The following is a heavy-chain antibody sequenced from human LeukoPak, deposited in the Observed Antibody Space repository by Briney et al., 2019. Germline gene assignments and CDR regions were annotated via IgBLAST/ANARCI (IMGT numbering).Heavy chain of an antibody. Sequence: GGSLRLSCAASGFTFSSYSMNWVRQAPGKGLEWVSSISSSSSYIYYADSVKGRFTISRDNAKNPLYLQMNSLRAEDTAVYYCASSTQPMIVHPYYFDYWGQGTLVTVSS. CDR3: ASSTQPMIVHPYYFDY. J-gene: IGHJ4*02. CDR1: GFTFSSYS. CDR2: ISSSSSYI. D-gene: IGHD3-22*01. V-gene: IGHV3-21*01.